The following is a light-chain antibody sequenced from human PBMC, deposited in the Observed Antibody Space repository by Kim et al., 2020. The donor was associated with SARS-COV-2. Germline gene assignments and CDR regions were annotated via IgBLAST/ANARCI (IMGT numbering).Light chain of an antibody. CDR2: RDS. Sequence: SGALGQTARITCGGNNMGSKNVHWYQQKPGQAPVLVIYRDSNRPSGIPERFSGSNSGNTATLTISRAQAGDEADYYCQVWDSSTAVFGGGTQLTVL. CDR3: QVWDSSTAV. CDR1: NMGSKN. J-gene: IGLJ3*02. V-gene: IGLV3-9*01.